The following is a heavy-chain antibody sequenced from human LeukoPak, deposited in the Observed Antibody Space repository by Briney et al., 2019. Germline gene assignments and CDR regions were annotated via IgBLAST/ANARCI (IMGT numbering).Heavy chain of an antibody. J-gene: IGHJ5*02. CDR2: IYSGGST. Sequence: GGSLRLSCAASEFSVGSNYMTWVRQAPGEGLEWVSLIYSGGSTYYADSVKGRFTISRDNSKNTLYLQMNSLRAEDTAVYYCAKEPRHNNWFDPWGQGTLVTVSS. CDR1: EFSVGSNY. CDR3: AKEPRHNNWFDP. V-gene: IGHV3-66*01.